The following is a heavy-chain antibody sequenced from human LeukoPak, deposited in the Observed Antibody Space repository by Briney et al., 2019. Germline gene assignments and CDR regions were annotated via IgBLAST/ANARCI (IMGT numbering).Heavy chain of an antibody. J-gene: IGHJ4*02. V-gene: IGHV4-38-2*02. CDR3: ARGDYYDSSGYQSPSFDY. D-gene: IGHD3-22*01. CDR1: GYSISSGYY. CDR2: IYYSGST. Sequence: SETLSLTCTVSGYSISSGYYWGWIRQSPGKGLEWIGSIYYSGSTYYNPSLKSRVTISVDTSKNQFSLKLSSVTAADTAVYYCARGDYYDSSGYQSPSFDYWGQGTLVTVSS.